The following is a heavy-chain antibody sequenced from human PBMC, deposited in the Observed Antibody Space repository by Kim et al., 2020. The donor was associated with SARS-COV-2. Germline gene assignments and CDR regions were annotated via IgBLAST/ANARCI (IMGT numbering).Heavy chain of an antibody. V-gene: IGHV3-53*01. CDR1: GLTVISNH. CDR3: AREGADSGNYPYYSYAMDV. D-gene: IGHD1-26*01. J-gene: IGHJ6*02. CDR2: IYSGGST. Sequence: GGSLRLSCAASGLTVISNHMSWVRQAPGKGLEWVSIIYSGGSTFYADSVKGRFTISRDNSKNTVDLQMNSLRAEDTAVYYCAREGADSGNYPYYSYAMDVWGQGTTVTVSS.